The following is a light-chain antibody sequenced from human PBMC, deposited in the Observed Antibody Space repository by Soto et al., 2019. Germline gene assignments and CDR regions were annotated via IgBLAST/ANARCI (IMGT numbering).Light chain of an antibody. Sequence: QSVLTQPASASGTPGQRVTISCSGSSSNIGSNYVYWYQQLPGTAPKLLIYRNNHRPSGVPDRFSVSKSGTSASPAISGLRSEDEADYYCAAWDDSLSAHVVFGGGTKLTVL. CDR3: AAWDDSLSAHVV. V-gene: IGLV1-47*01. CDR2: RNN. J-gene: IGLJ2*01. CDR1: SSNIGSNY.